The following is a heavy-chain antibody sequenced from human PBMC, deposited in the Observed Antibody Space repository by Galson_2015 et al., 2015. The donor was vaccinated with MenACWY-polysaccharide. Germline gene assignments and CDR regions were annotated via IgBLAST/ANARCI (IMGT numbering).Heavy chain of an antibody. CDR1: ADSVSSNTAA. V-gene: IGHV6-1*01. D-gene: IGHD2-15*01. CDR2: TYYRSKWSS. J-gene: IGHJ5*02. CDR3: VRGGAAASRLFDP. Sequence: CAISADSVSSNTAAWNWIRQSPSRALEWLGGTYYRSKWSSDYALSVRGRITINADTTKNQFSLQLNSVTPEETAVYYCVRGGAAASRLFDPWGQGTLVTVSS.